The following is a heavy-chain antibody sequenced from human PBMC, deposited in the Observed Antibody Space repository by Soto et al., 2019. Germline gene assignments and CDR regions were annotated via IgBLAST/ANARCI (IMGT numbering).Heavy chain of an antibody. Sequence: PSETLSLTCTVSGAPITINYWSWIRQAPGKGLEWIGYIYYSGSTTYNPSLKSRVTMSADTSKDQFSPKLNSVTPADTAVYYCSRDARGPYGHWGPGSLVSVSS. D-gene: IGHD2-15*01. CDR3: SRDARGPYGH. J-gene: IGHJ4*02. CDR1: GAPITINY. CDR2: IYYSGST. V-gene: IGHV4-59*01.